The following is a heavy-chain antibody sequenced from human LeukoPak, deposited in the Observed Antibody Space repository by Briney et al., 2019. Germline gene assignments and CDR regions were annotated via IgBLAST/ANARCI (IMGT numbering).Heavy chain of an antibody. V-gene: IGHV3-48*01. J-gene: IGHJ4*02. Sequence: PGGSLRLSCAASGFTFSSYSMNWVRQAPGKGLEWVSYISSSSSTIYYADSVKGRFTISRDNAKNSLYLQMNSLRAEDTAVYYCARDGPTYGDYSFDYWGQGTLVTVSS. D-gene: IGHD4-17*01. CDR1: GFTFSSYS. CDR3: ARDGPTYGDYSFDY. CDR2: ISSSSSTI.